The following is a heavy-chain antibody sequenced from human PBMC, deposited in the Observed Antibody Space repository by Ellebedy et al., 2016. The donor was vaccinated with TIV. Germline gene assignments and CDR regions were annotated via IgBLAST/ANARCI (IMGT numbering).Heavy chain of an antibody. CDR3: AKDMAVAGTKGLGGGAFDI. CDR1: GFTFDDYA. CDR2: ISWNSGTI. V-gene: IGHV3-9*01. J-gene: IGHJ3*02. D-gene: IGHD6-19*01. Sequence: PGGSLRLSCAASGFTFDDYAMHWVRQAPGKGLEWVSGISWNSGTIYYADSVKGRFTISRDNAKNSLYLQMNSLRAEDTALYYCAKDMAVAGTKGLGGGAFDIWGQGTLVTVSS.